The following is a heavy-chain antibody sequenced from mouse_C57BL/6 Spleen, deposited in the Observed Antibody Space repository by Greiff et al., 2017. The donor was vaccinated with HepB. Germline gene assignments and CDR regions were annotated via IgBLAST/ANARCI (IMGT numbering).Heavy chain of an antibody. V-gene: IGHV3-6*01. D-gene: IGHD2-3*01. CDR2: ISYDGSN. CDR1: GYSITSGYY. CDR3: ASLYDGYYYAMDY. Sequence: LQESGPGLVKPSQSLSLTCSVTGYSITSGYYWNWIRQFPGNKLEWMGYISYDGSNNYNPSLKNRISITRDTSKNQFFLKLNSVTTEDTATYYCASLYDGYYYAMDYWGQGTSVTVSS. J-gene: IGHJ4*01.